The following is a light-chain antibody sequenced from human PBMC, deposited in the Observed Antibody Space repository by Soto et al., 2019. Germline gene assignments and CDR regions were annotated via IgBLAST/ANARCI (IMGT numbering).Light chain of an antibody. CDR3: QQYRGYFWS. J-gene: IGKJ1*01. CDR1: QSISSW. CDR2: KAS. Sequence: DIQMTQSPSTLSASVGDRVTITCRASQSISSWLAWYQQKPGKAPKLLIYKASSLESGVPSRFSGSGSETEFTLTISRLQPDAFVTYYCQQYRGYFWSFGQGNRVEIK. V-gene: IGKV1-5*03.